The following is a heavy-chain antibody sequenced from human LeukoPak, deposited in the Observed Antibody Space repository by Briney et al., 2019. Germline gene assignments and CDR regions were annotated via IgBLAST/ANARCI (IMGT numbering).Heavy chain of an antibody. Sequence: GGSLRLSCAASGFTFSSYWMHWVRQAPGKGLMLVSRINSDGRRTTYADSVRGRFTISRDNAKSTLYLQMNSLRAEDTAVYYCARVRDDYTYFDCWGQGTLVTVSS. CDR1: GFTFSSYW. V-gene: IGHV3-74*01. J-gene: IGHJ4*02. CDR2: INSDGRRT. CDR3: ARVRDDYTYFDC. D-gene: IGHD4-11*01.